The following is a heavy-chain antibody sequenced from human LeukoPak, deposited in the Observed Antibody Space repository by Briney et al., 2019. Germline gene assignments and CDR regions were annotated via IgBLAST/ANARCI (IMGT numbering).Heavy chain of an antibody. J-gene: IGHJ4*02. D-gene: IGHD4-11*01. CDR1: GFTFSHYG. V-gene: IGHV3-33*06. CDR3: AKDAQRGFDYSNSLDN. Sequence: GTSLRLSCATAGFTFSHYGMHWVRQAPGKGLEWVAAIWSDGSNRYYGDPVKGRFTISRDNFQRTVYLQMNSLRAEDTAVYYCAKDAQRGFDYSNSLDNWGQGTLVTVSS. CDR2: IWSDGSNR.